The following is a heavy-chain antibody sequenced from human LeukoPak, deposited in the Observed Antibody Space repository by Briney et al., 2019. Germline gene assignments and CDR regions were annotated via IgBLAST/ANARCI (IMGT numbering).Heavy chain of an antibody. CDR2: IYYSGST. Sequence: PSETLSLTCTVSGGSISSGGYYWSWIRQHPGKGLEWIGYIYYSGSTYYNPSLKSRVTISVDTSKNQFSLKLSSVTAADTAVYYCARGESGLDYFDYWGQGTLVTVSS. V-gene: IGHV4-31*03. J-gene: IGHJ4*02. CDR1: GGSISSGGYY. CDR3: ARGESGLDYFDY. D-gene: IGHD3-10*01.